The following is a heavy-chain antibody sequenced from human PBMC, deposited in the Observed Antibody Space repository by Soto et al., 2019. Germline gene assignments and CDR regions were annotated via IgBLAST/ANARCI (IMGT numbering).Heavy chain of an antibody. CDR2: IYHSGST. CDR3: ARSGVVYGSGLRRDWFDP. V-gene: IGHV4-30-2*01. D-gene: IGHD3-10*01. CDR1: GGSISSGGYS. Sequence: PSETLSLTCAVSGGSISSGGYSWSWIRQPPGKGLEWIWYIYHSGSTYYNPSLKSRVTISVDRSKNQFSLKLSSVTAADTAVYYCARSGVVYGSGLRRDWFDPWGQGTLVTVSS. J-gene: IGHJ5*02.